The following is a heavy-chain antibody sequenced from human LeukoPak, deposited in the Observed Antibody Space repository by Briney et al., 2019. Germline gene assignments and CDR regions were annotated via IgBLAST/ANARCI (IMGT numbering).Heavy chain of an antibody. V-gene: IGHV3-9*01. D-gene: IGHD6-19*01. CDR3: AKELAAVAGIDY. CDR2: ISWNSGSI. J-gene: IGHJ4*02. Sequence: GGSLRLSCAASGFTFDDYAMHWVRQAPGKGLEWVSGISWNSGSIGYADSVKGRFTTSRDNAKNSLYLQMNSLRAEDTALYYCAKELAAVAGIDYWGQGTLVTVSS. CDR1: GFTFDDYA.